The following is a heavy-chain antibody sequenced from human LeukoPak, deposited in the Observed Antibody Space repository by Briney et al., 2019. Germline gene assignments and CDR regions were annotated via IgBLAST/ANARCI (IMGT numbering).Heavy chain of an antibody. V-gene: IGHV6-1*01. J-gene: IGHJ4*02. D-gene: IGHD1-26*01. CDR1: GXXVSGNXAT. Sequence: SQTLSLTCAISGXXVSGNXATWNWIRXXXXXXXEWLGRTYFRSKWYSDYAAFVKNRITINPDTSKNQFSLQLNSVTPEDTAIYYCVRKMGAFDYWGQGTLVTVSS. CDR3: VRKMGAFDY. CDR2: TYFRSKWYS.